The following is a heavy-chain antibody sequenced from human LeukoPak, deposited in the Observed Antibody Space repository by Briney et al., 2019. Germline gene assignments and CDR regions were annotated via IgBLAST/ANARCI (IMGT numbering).Heavy chain of an antibody. V-gene: IGHV1-18*01. CDR1: GYTFTSYS. D-gene: IGHD3-22*01. CDR3: ARDVSYYYDSSGYLYYFDY. J-gene: IGHJ4*02. CDR2: ISAYNGNT. Sequence: ASVKVSCKASGYTFTSYSISWVRQAPGQGLEWMGWISAYNGNTNYAQKLQGRVTMTTDTSTSTAYMELRSLRSDDTAVYYCARDVSYYYDSSGYLYYFDYWGQGTLVTVSS.